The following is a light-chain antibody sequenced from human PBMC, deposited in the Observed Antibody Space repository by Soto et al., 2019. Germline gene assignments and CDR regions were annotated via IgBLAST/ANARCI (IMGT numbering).Light chain of an antibody. CDR1: QSVSITY. J-gene: IGKJ1*01. CDR3: QQYGSSPQT. CDR2: GAS. Sequence: EIVLTQSPCTLSLSPGERATLSCRASQSVSITYLAWYQQKPGQAPRLLIYGASSRATGIPDRFSGSGSGTDFTLSVSRLEPEDFAVYYCQQYGSSPQTFGQGTKVEIK. V-gene: IGKV3-20*01.